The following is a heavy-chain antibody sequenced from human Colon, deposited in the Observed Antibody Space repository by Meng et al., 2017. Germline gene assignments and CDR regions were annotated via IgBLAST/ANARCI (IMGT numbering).Heavy chain of an antibody. CDR2: IYHSGST. CDR3: ARRRGGSGRDC. J-gene: IGHJ4*02. CDR1: GGSISSNGYY. D-gene: IGHD3-10*01. V-gene: IGHV4-39*01. Sequence: LKLQDPGPGLVKPSETLSLTCTVSGGSISSNGYYWDWVRQPPGKGLEWIGAIYHSGSTSYNPSLQSRVTMFVDTSKNQFSLMLTSVTATDTAVYYCARRRGGSGRDCWGQGTLVTVSS.